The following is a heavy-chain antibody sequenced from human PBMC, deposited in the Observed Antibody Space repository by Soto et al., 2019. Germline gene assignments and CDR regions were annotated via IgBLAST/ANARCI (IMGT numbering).Heavy chain of an antibody. CDR3: ALRHRSGWYGMDV. V-gene: IGHV5-51*01. CDR2: IYPGASDT. J-gene: IGHJ6*02. Sequence: GESLKICCKGSGYSFTSYWIGWVRQMPGKGLEWMGIIYPGASDTRYSPSFQGQVTISXXXXXXTXYXQXXXLEAXDTAMYYCALRHRSGWYGMDVWGQGTTVTVS. D-gene: IGHD6-19*01. CDR1: GYSFTSYW.